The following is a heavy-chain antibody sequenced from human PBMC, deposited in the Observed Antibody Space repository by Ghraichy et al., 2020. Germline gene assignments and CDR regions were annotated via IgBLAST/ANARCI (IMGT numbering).Heavy chain of an antibody. CDR2: INHSGST. CDR3: ARGSSILWWWKAQRWFDP. CDR1: GGSFSGYY. Sequence: SQTLSLTCAVYGGSFSGYYWSWIRQPPGKGLEWIGEINHSGSTNYNPSLKSRVTISVDTSKNQFSLKLSSVTAADTAVYYCARGSSILWWWKAQRWFDPWGQGTLVTVSS. V-gene: IGHV4-34*01. J-gene: IGHJ5*02. D-gene: IGHD2-21*01.